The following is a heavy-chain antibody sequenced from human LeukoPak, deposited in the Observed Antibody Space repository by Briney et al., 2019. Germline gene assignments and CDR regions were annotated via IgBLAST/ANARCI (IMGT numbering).Heavy chain of an antibody. CDR3: ARGVGATTWAFDI. Sequence: SETLSLTCTVSGGSISSGDYYWSWIRQPPGKGLEWIGYIYYNGNTYYNPSLKSRVTISVDTSKNQFSLKLSPVTAADTVVYYCARGVGATTWAFDIWGQGTMVTVSS. CDR1: GGSISSGDYY. CDR2: IYYNGNT. J-gene: IGHJ3*02. D-gene: IGHD1-26*01. V-gene: IGHV4-30-4*01.